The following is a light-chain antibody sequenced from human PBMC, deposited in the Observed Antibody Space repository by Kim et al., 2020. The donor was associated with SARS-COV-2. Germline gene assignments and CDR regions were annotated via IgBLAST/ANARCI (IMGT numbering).Light chain of an antibody. Sequence: ASVGDRVTITCRASQSISSYLNWYQQKPGEAPKLLIYAASSLQSGVPSRFSGSGSVTDFTLTISSLRPEDFATYYCQRSYSTPWTFGQGSKVDIK. CDR3: QRSYSTPWT. CDR1: QSISSY. J-gene: IGKJ1*01. CDR2: AAS. V-gene: IGKV1-39*01.